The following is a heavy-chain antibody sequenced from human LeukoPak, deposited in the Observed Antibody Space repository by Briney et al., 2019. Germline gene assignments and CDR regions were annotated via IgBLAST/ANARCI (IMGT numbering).Heavy chain of an antibody. CDR2: ISAYNGNT. Sequence: GASVKVSCKASGYTFTSYGISWVRQAPGQGLEWMGWISAYNGNTNYAQKPQGRVTMTTDTSTSTAYMELRSLRSDDTAVYYCARATQWLVQYHWFDPWGQGTLVTVSS. D-gene: IGHD6-19*01. CDR1: GYTFTSYG. V-gene: IGHV1-18*01. CDR3: ARATQWLVQYHWFDP. J-gene: IGHJ5*02.